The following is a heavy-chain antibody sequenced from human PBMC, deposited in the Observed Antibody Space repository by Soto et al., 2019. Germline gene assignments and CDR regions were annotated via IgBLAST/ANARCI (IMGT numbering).Heavy chain of an antibody. CDR1: GGSISSGCYY. Sequence: PSETLSLTCTVSGGSISSGCYYWSWIRQHPGKGLEWIGYIYYSGSTYYNPSLKSRVTISVDTSKNQFSLKLSSVTAADTAVYYCARVDYGDYNLDFDYWGQGTLVTVSS. D-gene: IGHD4-17*01. CDR2: IYYSGST. CDR3: ARVDYGDYNLDFDY. J-gene: IGHJ4*02. V-gene: IGHV4-31*03.